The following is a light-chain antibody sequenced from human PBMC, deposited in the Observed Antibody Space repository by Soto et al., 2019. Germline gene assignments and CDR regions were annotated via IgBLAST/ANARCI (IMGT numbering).Light chain of an antibody. CDR3: QQYGSSPRFT. V-gene: IGKV3-20*01. CDR2: GAS. J-gene: IGKJ3*01. CDR1: QSVSSSY. Sequence: EIVLTQSPGTLSLSPGERVTLSCRASQSVSSSYLAWYQQKPGQAPRLLIYGASSRATGIPDRFSGSGSGTDFTLTISRLEPEDFAVYYCQQYGSSPRFTFGPGTKVDI.